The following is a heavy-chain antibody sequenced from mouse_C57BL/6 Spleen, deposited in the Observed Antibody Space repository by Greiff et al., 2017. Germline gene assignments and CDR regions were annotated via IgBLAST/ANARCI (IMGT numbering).Heavy chain of an antibody. J-gene: IGHJ2*01. CDR1: GYTFTSYW. Sequence: QVQLQQPGAELVRPGTSVKLSCKASGYTFTSYWMHWVKQRPGQGLEWIGVIDPSDSYTNYNQKFKGKATLTVDTSSSTAYMQLSSLTSEDSAVYYWARGYDCHWGDYWGQGTTLTVSS. CDR2: IDPSDSYT. D-gene: IGHD2-4*01. CDR3: ARGYDCHWGDY. V-gene: IGHV1-59*01.